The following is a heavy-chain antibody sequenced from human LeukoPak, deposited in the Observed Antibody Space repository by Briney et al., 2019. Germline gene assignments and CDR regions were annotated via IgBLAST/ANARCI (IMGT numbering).Heavy chain of an antibody. CDR2: IYDNGST. Sequence: SDTLSLTCTVSGGSMFSRSYYWGWIPQPPGKGLEGIGSIYDNGSTYYIPSLKSRVTISADTSRNQFTLKLRSVTAADTAAYYCARAGGYSGYALYYYYGMDVWGQGITVTVSS. V-gene: IGHV4-39*01. CDR1: GGSMFSRSYY. CDR3: ARAGGYSGYALYYYYGMDV. J-gene: IGHJ6*02. D-gene: IGHD5-12*01.